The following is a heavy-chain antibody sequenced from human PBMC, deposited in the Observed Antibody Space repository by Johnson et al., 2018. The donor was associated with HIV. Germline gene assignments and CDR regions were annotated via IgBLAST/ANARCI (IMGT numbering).Heavy chain of an antibody. J-gene: IGHJ3*02. V-gene: IGHV3-23*04. CDR3: AKDQGIEMAGYDGFDI. Sequence: VQLVESGGGVVQSGTSLRLSCTASGFTFSSYAMSWVRQAPGKGLEWASAISGSGGSTYYADSVKGRFTISRDNSKNTLYLQMNSLRAEDTAVYYCAKDQGIEMAGYDGFDIWGQGTMVTVSS. D-gene: IGHD5-24*01. CDR1: GFTFSSYA. CDR2: ISGSGGST.